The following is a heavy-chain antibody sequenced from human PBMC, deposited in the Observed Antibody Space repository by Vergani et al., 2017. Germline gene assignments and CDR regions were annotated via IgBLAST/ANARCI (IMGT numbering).Heavy chain of an antibody. CDR2: IYPADSDT. CDR1: EYSFGIYW. CDR3: ARHTTSSDS. V-gene: IGHV5-51*01. Sequence: EVELLQSGPEMRKPGESLKISCKGSEYSFGIYWIGWVRQMPGKGLERMGIIYPADSDTRYSPSFQGQVTISADKSISTAFLQWDILKASDTALYYCARHTTSSDSWGQGTLVTVSS. D-gene: IGHD2/OR15-2a*01. J-gene: IGHJ4*02.